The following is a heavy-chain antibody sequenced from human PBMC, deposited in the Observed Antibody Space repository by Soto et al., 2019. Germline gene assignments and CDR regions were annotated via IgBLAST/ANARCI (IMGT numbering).Heavy chain of an antibody. CDR2: ISYDERHT. CDR3: ARDAPQQGLRCYCDY. J-gene: IGHJ4*02. V-gene: IGHV3-30*14. D-gene: IGHD4-17*01. Sequence: QVRLEESGGAAVWPGRSLRLSCAASGFAFNSYTMHWVRQAPGRGLEWVAIISYDERHTYYADSVRGRFTISRDNSQNKLYLQMDSLTAADTAVYYCARDAPQQGLRCYCDYWGLGTLVTVSS. CDR1: GFAFNSYT.